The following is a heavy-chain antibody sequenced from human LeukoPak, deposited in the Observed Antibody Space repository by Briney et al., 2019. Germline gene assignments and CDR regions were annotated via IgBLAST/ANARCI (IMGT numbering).Heavy chain of an antibody. CDR2: IYHSGST. Sequence: PSGTLSLTCAVSGGSISSSNWWSWVRQPPGKGLEWIGEIYHSGSTNYNPSLKSRVTISVDKSKNQFSLKLSSVTAADTAVYYCARGAIAAAGTDAFDIWGQGTMVTVSS. CDR3: ARGAIAAAGTDAFDI. D-gene: IGHD6-13*01. CDR1: GGSISSSNW. J-gene: IGHJ3*02. V-gene: IGHV4-4*02.